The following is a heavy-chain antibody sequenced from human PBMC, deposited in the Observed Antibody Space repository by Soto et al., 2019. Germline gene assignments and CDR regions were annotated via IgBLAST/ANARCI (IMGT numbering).Heavy chain of an antibody. D-gene: IGHD3-3*01. Sequence: EASVKVSCKASGYTFTGYFMHWVRQAPGQGLEWMGCINPNSGATKYAQKFQGRVTLTRDTSINTAYMEMSMLRSDDTAVYYCARGGGTILAPLPWGQGTLVTVSS. V-gene: IGHV1-2*02. CDR2: INPNSGAT. CDR1: GYTFTGYF. CDR3: ARGGGTILAPLP. J-gene: IGHJ5*02.